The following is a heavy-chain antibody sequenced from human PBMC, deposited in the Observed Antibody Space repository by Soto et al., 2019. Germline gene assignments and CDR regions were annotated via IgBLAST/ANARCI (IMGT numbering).Heavy chain of an antibody. D-gene: IGHD3-16*01. CDR3: ARDWGMATMVRAGFDI. V-gene: IGHV4-59*01. CDR1: GGSISIYY. J-gene: IGHJ3*02. Sequence: PSETLSLTCTVSGGSISIYYWSWIRQPPGKGLEWIGYIYYSGSTNYNPSLKSRVTISVDTSKNQFSLKLSSVTAADTAVYYCARDWGMATMVRAGFDIWGQGPMVTVSS. CDR2: IYYSGST.